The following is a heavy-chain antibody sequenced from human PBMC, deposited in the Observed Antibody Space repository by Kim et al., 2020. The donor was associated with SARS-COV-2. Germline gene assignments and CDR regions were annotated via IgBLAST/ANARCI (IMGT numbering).Heavy chain of an antibody. D-gene: IGHD3-3*01. J-gene: IGHJ4*02. Sequence: GGSLRLSCAASGFTFSSYAMHWVRQAPGKGLEWVAVISYDGSNKYYADSVKGRFTISRDNSKNTLYLQMNSLRAEDTAVYYCARGSTIFGVVIMLGGPVDWGQGTLVTVSS. CDR1: GFTFSSYA. CDR3: ARGSTIFGVVIMLGGPVD. CDR2: ISYDGSNK. V-gene: IGHV3-30-3*01.